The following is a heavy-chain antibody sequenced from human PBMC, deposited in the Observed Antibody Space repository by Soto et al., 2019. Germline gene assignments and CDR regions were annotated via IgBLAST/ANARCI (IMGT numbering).Heavy chain of an antibody. D-gene: IGHD2-15*01. Sequence: EVQLVESGGGLVQPGGSLRLSCAASGFTFSSYWMSWVRQAPGKGLEWVANMNQDGSEKYYVGSVKGRFTISRDNAKNSLFRQMNSLRAEDTAVYYCATGAAGRGGVDYWGQGTLVTVSS. CDR3: ATGAAGRGGVDY. CDR2: MNQDGSEK. CDR1: GFTFSSYW. V-gene: IGHV3-7*04. J-gene: IGHJ4*02.